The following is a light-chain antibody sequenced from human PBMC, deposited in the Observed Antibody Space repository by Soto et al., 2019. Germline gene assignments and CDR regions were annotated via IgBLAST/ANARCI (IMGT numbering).Light chain of an antibody. CDR2: DAS. Sequence: EIVMTQSPAILSVSPGERATLSCRASHSVSSNLAWFQQRPGQAARFFISDASTRATGVPARFSGSGSGTEFTLTLSSLQSEDFAVYYCQQYNNWPKTFGQGTKVDIK. CDR1: HSVSSN. J-gene: IGKJ1*01. CDR3: QQYNNWPKT. V-gene: IGKV3-15*01.